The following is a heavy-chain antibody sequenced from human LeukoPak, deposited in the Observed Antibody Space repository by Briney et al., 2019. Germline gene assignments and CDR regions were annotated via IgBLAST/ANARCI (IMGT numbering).Heavy chain of an antibody. D-gene: IGHD3-22*01. CDR3: ARGPSGDYYDSSGYKIDY. J-gene: IGHJ4*02. Sequence: SETLSLTCAVYGGSFSGYYWSWIRQPPGKGLEWIGYIYYSGSTYYNPSLKSRVTISVDTSKNQFSLKLSSVTAADTAVYYCARGPSGDYYDSSGYKIDYWGQGTLVTVSS. CDR1: GGSFSGYY. CDR2: IYYSGST. V-gene: IGHV4-34*09.